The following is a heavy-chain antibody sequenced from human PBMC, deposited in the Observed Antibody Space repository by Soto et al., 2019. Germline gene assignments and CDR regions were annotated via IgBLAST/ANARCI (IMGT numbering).Heavy chain of an antibody. Sequence: QMQLVQSGPEVKKPGTSVKVSCKASGFTFTSSAMPWVRQARGQRLEWIGWIVVGSGNTNYAQKFQERVTITRDMSTSAANMERSSQSAEDTAVYYCAGDSPYSSGPHGMEVWGQGTTGTVSS. CDR2: IVVGSGNT. D-gene: IGHD6-19*01. J-gene: IGHJ6*02. CDR1: GFTFTSSA. CDR3: AGDSPYSSGPHGMEV. V-gene: IGHV1-58*02.